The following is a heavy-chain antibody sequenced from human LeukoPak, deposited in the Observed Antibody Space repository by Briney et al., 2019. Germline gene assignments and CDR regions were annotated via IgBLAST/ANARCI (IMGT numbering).Heavy chain of an antibody. Sequence: HGGSLRLSCEASGFTFSTHWMHWVRQVPGKGLVRTSRISNDVISTISTSYADSVKGRFTISRDNAKNTLYLQMNSLIAEDTAVYYCARAVAGTRNAFDLWGQGTMVTVPS. J-gene: IGHJ3*01. V-gene: IGHV3-74*01. CDR3: ARAVAGTRNAFDL. CDR2: ISNDVIST. D-gene: IGHD6-19*01. CDR1: GFTFSTHW.